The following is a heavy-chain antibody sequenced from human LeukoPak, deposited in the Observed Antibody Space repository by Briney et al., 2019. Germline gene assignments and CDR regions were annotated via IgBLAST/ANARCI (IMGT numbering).Heavy chain of an antibody. Sequence: SETLSLTCTVSGGSINSYHWSWIRQPPGKGLEWIGYIYYSGSTNYDPSLKSRVTLSVDTSKNQFSLKLSSVTAADTAVYYCARDLWGDYFEFWVREPWSPSPQ. CDR3: ARDLWGDYFEF. CDR1: GGSINSYH. CDR2: IYYSGST. J-gene: IGHJ4*02. V-gene: IGHV4-59*01. D-gene: IGHD7-27*01.